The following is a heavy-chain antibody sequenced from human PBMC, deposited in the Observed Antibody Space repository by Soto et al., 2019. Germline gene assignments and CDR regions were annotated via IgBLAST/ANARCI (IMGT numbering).Heavy chain of an antibody. CDR1: GYTFTSYG. V-gene: IGHV1-18*01. CDR2: ISAYNGNT. CDR3: ARSSGSAYWFDP. D-gene: IGHD6-6*01. J-gene: IGHJ5*02. Sequence: QVQLVQSGAEVKKPRASVKVSCKASGYTFTSYGITWVRQDPGQGLEWMGWISAYNGNTNHAQKLQGRVTMTTDTSTSTAYMELRRLRSDDTAVYYCARSSGSAYWFDPWGQGTLVTVSS.